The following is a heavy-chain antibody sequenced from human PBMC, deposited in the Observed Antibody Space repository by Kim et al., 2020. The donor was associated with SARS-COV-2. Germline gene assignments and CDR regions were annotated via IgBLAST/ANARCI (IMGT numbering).Heavy chain of an antibody. V-gene: IGHV3-33*06. J-gene: IGHJ4*02. D-gene: IGHD6-13*01. Sequence: YAASVKGRFTTSRDNSKNTLYLQMNSLRAEDTAVYYCAKGVTIAAAGFDYWGQGTLVTVSS. CDR3: AKGVTIAAAGFDY.